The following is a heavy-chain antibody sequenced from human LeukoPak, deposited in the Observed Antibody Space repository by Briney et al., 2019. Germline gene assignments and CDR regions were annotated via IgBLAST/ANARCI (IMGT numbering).Heavy chain of an antibody. CDR2: TMQDGREK. V-gene: IGHV3-7*03. Sequence: GGYLRLSCAAAAFTVSTYWMSWVRQAPGKGREWVANTMQDGREKYHVDSVKGRFTTSRDKHKNTLYMQINALRAEDTAVYYSARRENQLPRDSWGQGTLVTVSS. J-gene: IGHJ4*02. CDR1: AFTVSTYW. D-gene: IGHD2-2*01. CDR3: ARRENQLPRDS.